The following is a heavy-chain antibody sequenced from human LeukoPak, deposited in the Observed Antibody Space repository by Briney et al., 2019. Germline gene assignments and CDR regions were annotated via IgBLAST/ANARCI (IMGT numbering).Heavy chain of an antibody. CDR1: GFTFSSNY. J-gene: IGHJ4*02. V-gene: IGHV3-66*01. D-gene: IGHD3-9*01. CDR2: IYSGGST. CDR3: ARATILTGYYFGY. Sequence: GGSLRLSCAASGFTFSSNYMSWVRQAPGKGLEWVSVIYSGGSTYYADSVKGRFTISRDNSKNTLYLQMSSLRAEDTAVYYCARATILTGYYFGYWGQGTLVTVSS.